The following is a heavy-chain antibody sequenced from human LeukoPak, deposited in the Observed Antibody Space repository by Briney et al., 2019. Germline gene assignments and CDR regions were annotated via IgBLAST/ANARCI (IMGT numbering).Heavy chain of an antibody. J-gene: IGHJ4*02. CDR3: ARDWYSGSYSSSPFDY. CDR2: ISSSSSYI. Sequence: GGSLRLSCAASGFTFSSYSMNWVRQAPGKGLEWVSSISSSSSYIYYADSVKGRFTISRDNAKNSLYLQMNSLRAEDTAVYYCARDWYSGSYSSSPFDYWGQGTLVTVSS. CDR1: GFTFSSYS. V-gene: IGHV3-21*01. D-gene: IGHD1-26*01.